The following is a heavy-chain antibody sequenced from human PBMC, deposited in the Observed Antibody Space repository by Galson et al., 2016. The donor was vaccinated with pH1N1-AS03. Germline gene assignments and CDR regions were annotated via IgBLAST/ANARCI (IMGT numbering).Heavy chain of an antibody. Sequence: SVKASCKASGGTFSSFAISWVRQAPGQGLEWMGGIIPIFGTPNYAQKFQGRVTITADKSTFTAYMELSSLRSEDTAVYYCARPRGWSGHDAFDIWGQGTMVTVSS. V-gene: IGHV1-69*06. CDR1: GGTFSSFA. J-gene: IGHJ3*02. D-gene: IGHD3-3*01. CDR2: IIPIFGTP. CDR3: ARPRGWSGHDAFDI.